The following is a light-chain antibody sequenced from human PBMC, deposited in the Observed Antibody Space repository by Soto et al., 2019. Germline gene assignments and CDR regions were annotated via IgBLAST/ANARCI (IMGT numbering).Light chain of an antibody. Sequence: DIQMTQSPSSLPASVGDTVTITCRASQSIAASLAWYQHKPGEAPKLLIYDVSSLETGVPSRFSGSGCGTEFSLTIRGLQSDDFATYYCQQYDYSRTFGQGTQVDIK. CDR3: QQYDYSRT. V-gene: IGKV1-5*01. CDR2: DVS. CDR1: QSIAAS. J-gene: IGKJ1*01.